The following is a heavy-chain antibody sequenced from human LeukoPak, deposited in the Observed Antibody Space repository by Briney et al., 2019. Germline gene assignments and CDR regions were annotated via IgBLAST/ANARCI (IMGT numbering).Heavy chain of an antibody. J-gene: IGHJ3*02. CDR1: GFTFSSYA. CDR2: ISGSGGST. CDR3: AREGVPAAFGI. D-gene: IGHD2-2*01. Sequence: GGSLRLSCAASGFTFSSYAMSWVRQAPGKGLEWVSAISGSGGSTYYAHSVKGRFTISRDNAKKSLYLQMNSLRAEDTAVYYCAREGVPAAFGIWGQGTMVTVSS. V-gene: IGHV3-23*01.